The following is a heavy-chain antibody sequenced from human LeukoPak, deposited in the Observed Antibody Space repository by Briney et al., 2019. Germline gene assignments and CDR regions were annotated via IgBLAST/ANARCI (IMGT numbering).Heavy chain of an antibody. Sequence: GGSLRLSCAASGFTFSSYEMNWVRQAPGKGLEWVSYIRSSGSTIYYADSVKGRFTIPRDNAKNSLYLQMNSLRAEDTAVYYCAREVTMVRGVIISSYGMDVWGKGTTVTVSS. D-gene: IGHD3-10*01. V-gene: IGHV3-48*03. CDR2: IRSSGSTI. CDR1: GFTFSSYE. J-gene: IGHJ6*04. CDR3: AREVTMVRGVIISSYGMDV.